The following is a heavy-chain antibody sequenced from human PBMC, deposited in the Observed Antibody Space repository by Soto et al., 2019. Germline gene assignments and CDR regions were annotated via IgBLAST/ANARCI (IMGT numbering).Heavy chain of an antibody. Sequence: QVQLVQSGAEVKKPGSSVKVSCKASGGTFSRYSITWVRQAPGHGLEWIGRIIPIFGIASYAQKFQGRVTITADESTSTAYMELSSLRSDDTAVYYCAREDRDRETGLVPAAIDGMDVWGPGTPVTVSS. CDR1: GGTFSRYS. V-gene: IGHV1-69*08. CDR2: IIPIFGIA. J-gene: IGHJ6*02. D-gene: IGHD2-2*01. CDR3: AREDRDRETGLVPAAIDGMDV.